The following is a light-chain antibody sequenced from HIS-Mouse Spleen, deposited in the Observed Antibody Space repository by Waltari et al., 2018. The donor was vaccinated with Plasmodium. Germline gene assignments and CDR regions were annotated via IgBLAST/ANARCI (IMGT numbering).Light chain of an antibody. CDR1: AMPTKY. Sequence: SYELTQPPSVSVSPGQTARITCSGDAMPTKYAYWYQQKSGQAPVRVIYEDSKRPPGIPGRFSGSSSGTMATLTISGAQVEDEADYYCYSTDSSGNHRVFGGGTKLTVL. V-gene: IGLV3-10*01. CDR2: EDS. J-gene: IGLJ3*02. CDR3: YSTDSSGNHRV.